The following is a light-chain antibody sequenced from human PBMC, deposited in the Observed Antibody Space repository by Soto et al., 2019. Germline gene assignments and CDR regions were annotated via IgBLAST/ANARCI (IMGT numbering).Light chain of an antibody. CDR3: QQRRIWPIT. CDR2: DAF. CDR1: QSVDRY. J-gene: IGKJ5*01. Sequence: IVLTQSPATLSLSPGERATLSCWASQSVDRYLAWYQQKPGQAPRLLVYDAFNRATGIPARFSGSGSGTGFTLTISSLEPEDFSVYYCQQRRIWPITFGQGTRLEIK. V-gene: IGKV3-11*01.